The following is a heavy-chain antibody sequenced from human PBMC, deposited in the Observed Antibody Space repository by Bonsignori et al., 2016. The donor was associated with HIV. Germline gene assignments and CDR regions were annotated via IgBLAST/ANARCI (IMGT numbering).Heavy chain of an antibody. CDR1: GFTFSSYW. Sequence: GGSLRLSCAASGFTFSSYWMHWVRQAPGKGLVWVSRINSDEGSTTYADSVKGRFTISRDNAKNTLYLQMNSLRAEDTAVYYCARGGFHYDSTGDYHNYWGQGTLVTVSS. CDR3: ARGGFHYDSTGDYHNY. D-gene: IGHD3-22*01. CDR2: INSDEGST. V-gene: IGHV3-74*01. J-gene: IGHJ4*02.